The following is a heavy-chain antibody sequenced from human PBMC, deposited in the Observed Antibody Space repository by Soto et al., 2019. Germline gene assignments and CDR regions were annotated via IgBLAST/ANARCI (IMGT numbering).Heavy chain of an antibody. CDR2: IYWDDDK. V-gene: IGHV2-5*02. CDR3: AHKGTLSDSHGFGP. D-gene: IGHD3-22*01. Sequence: QITLKESGPTLVKPTQTLTLTCTFSGFSLSTMGLGVGWIRQPPGKALEWLAFIYWDDDKRYRPSLKSRLTITKDTSKNQVVLKITNMDPVDTATYSCAHKGTLSDSHGFGPWGQGTLVTVSS. J-gene: IGHJ5*02. CDR1: GFSLSTMGLG.